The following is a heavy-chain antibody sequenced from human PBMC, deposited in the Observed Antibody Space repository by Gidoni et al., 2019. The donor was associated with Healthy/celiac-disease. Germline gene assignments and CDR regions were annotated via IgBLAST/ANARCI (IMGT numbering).Heavy chain of an antibody. CDR1: GGSISSGGYS. D-gene: IGHD1-1*01. CDR3: ARDGDYWNDGDYYYYYGMDV. J-gene: IGHJ6*02. V-gene: IGHV4-31*03. Sequence: QVQLQESGPGLAKPSQTLSFTCTVSGGSISSGGYSWSSIRQHPGKGLEWIGYIYYSGSTYDNPSLKSRVTISVDTSKNQFSLKLSSVTAADTAVYYCARDGDYWNDGDYYYYYGMDVWGQGTTVTVSS. CDR2: IYYSGST.